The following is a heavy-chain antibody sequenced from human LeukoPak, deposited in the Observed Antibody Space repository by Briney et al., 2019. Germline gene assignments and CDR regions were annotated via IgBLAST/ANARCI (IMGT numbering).Heavy chain of an antibody. Sequence: GGSLRLSCSASGFTFSSYAMHWVRQAPGKGLEYVSAISSNGGSTYYADSVKGRFTISRDNSKNTLYLQMNSLRAEDTAVYYCAKDPVYYDSSGYSSYFDYWGQGTLVTVSS. CDR3: AKDPVYYDSSGYSSYFDY. V-gene: IGHV3-64*04. CDR1: GFTFSSYA. D-gene: IGHD3-22*01. J-gene: IGHJ4*02. CDR2: ISSNGGST.